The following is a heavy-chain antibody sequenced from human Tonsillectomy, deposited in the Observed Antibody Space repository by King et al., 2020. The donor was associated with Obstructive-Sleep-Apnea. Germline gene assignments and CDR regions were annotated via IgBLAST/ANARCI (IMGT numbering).Heavy chain of an antibody. CDR2: IWYDGSNK. Sequence: VQLVESGGGVVQPGRSLRLSCAASGFTFSSYGTHWVRQAPGKGLEWVAVIWYDGSNKYYADSVKGRFTISRDNSKNTLYLQMNSLRAEDTAVYYCARGGSSSWYRDYWGQGTLVTVSS. CDR1: GFTFSSYG. V-gene: IGHV3-33*01. CDR3: ARGGSSSWYRDY. J-gene: IGHJ4*02. D-gene: IGHD6-13*01.